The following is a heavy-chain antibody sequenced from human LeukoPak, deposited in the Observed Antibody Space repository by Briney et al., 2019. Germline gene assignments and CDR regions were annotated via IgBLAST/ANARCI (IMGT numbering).Heavy chain of an antibody. CDR3: ARATSGSYHVDFDY. J-gene: IGHJ4*02. D-gene: IGHD1-26*01. V-gene: IGHV4-59*01. CDR2: IYYSGST. Sequence: SETLSLTCTVSGGSISSYYWSWIRQPPGKGLEWIGYIYYSGSTNYNPSLKSRVTISVDTSKNQFSLKLSSVTAADTAVYYYARATSGSYHVDFDYWGQGTLVTVSS. CDR1: GGSISSYY.